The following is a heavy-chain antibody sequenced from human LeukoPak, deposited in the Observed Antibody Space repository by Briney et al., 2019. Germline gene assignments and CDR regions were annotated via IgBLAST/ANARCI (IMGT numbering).Heavy chain of an antibody. CDR3: ARFSVVVVAATPSYGMDV. Sequence: SQTLSLTCTVSGGSISSGDYYWSWIRQPPGKGLEWIGYIYYSGSTYYNPSLKSRVTISVDTSKNQFSLKLSSVTAADTAVYYCARFSVVVVAATPSYGMDVWGLGTTVTVSS. CDR2: IYYSGST. J-gene: IGHJ6*02. V-gene: IGHV4-30-4*01. D-gene: IGHD2-15*01. CDR1: GGSISSGDYY.